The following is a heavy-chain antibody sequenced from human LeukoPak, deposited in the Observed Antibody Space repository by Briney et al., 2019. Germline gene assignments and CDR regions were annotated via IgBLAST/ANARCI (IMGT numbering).Heavy chain of an antibody. Sequence: GESLKISCKGSGYSFTSYWIGWVRPMPGKGLEWMGIIDPSDSDTRYSPSFQGQVTISTDKSVSTAYLQWSSLKASGTAIYYCAIVPAAIRGWFDPWGQGTLVTVSS. CDR1: GYSFTSYW. CDR2: IDPSDSDT. D-gene: IGHD2-2*02. J-gene: IGHJ5*02. V-gene: IGHV5-51*01. CDR3: AIVPAAIRGWFDP.